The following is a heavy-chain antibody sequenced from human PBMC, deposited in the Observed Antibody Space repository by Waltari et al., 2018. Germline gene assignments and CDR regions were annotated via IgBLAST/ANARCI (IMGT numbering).Heavy chain of an antibody. CDR3: ARGRDGYIQDVFDI. V-gene: IGHV3-48*01. Sequence: EVQLVESGGGLVQPGESLRLSCAASGLPFSTYNMNWVRQAPGKGLEWVSYISSSTTTYYADYVKGRFTISRDNAKNSLYLQMNSLRAEDTALYYCARGRDGYIQDVFDIWGQGTMVSVSS. D-gene: IGHD5-12*01. CDR2: ISSSTTT. J-gene: IGHJ3*02. CDR1: GLPFSTYN.